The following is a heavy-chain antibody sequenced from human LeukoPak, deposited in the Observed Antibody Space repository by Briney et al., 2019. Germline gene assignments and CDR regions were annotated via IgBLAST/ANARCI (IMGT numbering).Heavy chain of an antibody. CDR3: ATGNRCTRPNCLGHYYVSMDD. CDR1: GFTFSSYA. D-gene: IGHD2-8*01. CDR2: ISGSGGST. V-gene: IGHV3-23*01. J-gene: IGHJ6*03. Sequence: PGGSLRLSCAASGFTFSSYAMNWVRQAPGRGLEWVSGISGSGGSTYYADSVKGRFTISRDNSKNTLYLQMNSLRAEDTAVYYCATGNRCTRPNCLGHYYVSMDDWGKGTTVTVSS.